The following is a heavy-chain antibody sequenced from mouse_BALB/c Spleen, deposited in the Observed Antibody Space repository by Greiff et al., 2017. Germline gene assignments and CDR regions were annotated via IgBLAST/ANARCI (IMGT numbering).Heavy chain of an antibody. CDR2: IDPGNVNT. Sequence: QVQLQQSGPELVKPGASVRISCKASGYTFTSYYIHWVKQRPGQGLEWIGWIDPGNVNTKYNVKFKGKATLTADKSSSTAYMQLSSLTSEDSAVYFCAKLTGTYFDYWGQGTTLTVSS. CDR3: AKLTGTYFDY. V-gene: IGHV1S56*01. CDR1: GYTFTSYY. D-gene: IGHD4-1*01. J-gene: IGHJ2*01.